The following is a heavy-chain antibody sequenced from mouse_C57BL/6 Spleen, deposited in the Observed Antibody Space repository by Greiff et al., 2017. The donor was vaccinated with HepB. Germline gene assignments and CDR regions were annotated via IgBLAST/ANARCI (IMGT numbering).Heavy chain of an antibody. D-gene: IGHD1-1*01. J-gene: IGHJ1*03. CDR1: GYTFTSYW. CDR2: IYPGSGST. Sequence: VQLQQPGAELVKPGASVKMSCKASGYTFTSYWITWVKQRPGQGLEWIGDIYPGSGSTNYNEKFKSKATLTVDTSSSTAYMQLSSLTSEDSAVYYCARSQSPYYYGSSYGYFDVWGTGTTVTVSS. V-gene: IGHV1-55*01. CDR3: ARSQSPYYYGSSYGYFDV.